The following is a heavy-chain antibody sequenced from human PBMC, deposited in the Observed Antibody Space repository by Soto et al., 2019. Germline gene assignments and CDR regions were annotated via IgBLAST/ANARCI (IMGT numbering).Heavy chain of an antibody. CDR2: ISNDGSNK. V-gene: IGHV3-30*18. D-gene: IGHD6-19*01. Sequence: PGGSLRLSCAASGFRFSGYGMHWVRQAPGKGLEWLAAISNDGSNKYYGDSVKGRFTISRDNSKNTLCLQINSLRAEDTAVYYCAKDRESEHKNGWPQGSWGQGTQVTVSS. J-gene: IGHJ5*02. CDR3: AKDRESEHKNGWPQGS. CDR1: GFRFSGYG.